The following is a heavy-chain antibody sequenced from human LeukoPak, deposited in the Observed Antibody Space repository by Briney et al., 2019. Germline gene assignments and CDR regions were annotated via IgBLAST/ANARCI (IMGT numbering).Heavy chain of an antibody. J-gene: IGHJ2*01. Sequence: SETLSLTCTVSGGSISSYYWSWLRQPPGKGLEWIGYIYYSGSTNYNPSLKSRVTISVDTSKNQFSLKLSSVTAADTAVYYCARSLRSYWYFDLWGRGTLVTVSS. CDR2: IYYSGST. V-gene: IGHV4-59*01. CDR3: ARSLRSYWYFDL. CDR1: GGSISSYY. D-gene: IGHD5/OR15-5a*01.